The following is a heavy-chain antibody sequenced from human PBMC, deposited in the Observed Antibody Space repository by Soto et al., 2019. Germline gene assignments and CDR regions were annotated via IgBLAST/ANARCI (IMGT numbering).Heavy chain of an antibody. Sequence: ASVKVSCKASGYTFTSYGISWVRQAPGQGLEWMGWISAYNGNTNYAQKLQGRVTMTTDTSTSTAYMELRSLRSDDTAVYYCARGLNYDYIWGSYRYRGKSDYFDYWGQGTLVTVSS. D-gene: IGHD3-16*02. CDR3: ARGLNYDYIWGSYRYRGKSDYFDY. J-gene: IGHJ4*02. CDR2: ISAYNGNT. CDR1: GYTFTSYG. V-gene: IGHV1-18*01.